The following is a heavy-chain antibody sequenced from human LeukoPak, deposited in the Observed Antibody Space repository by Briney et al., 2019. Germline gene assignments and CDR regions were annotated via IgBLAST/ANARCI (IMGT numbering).Heavy chain of an antibody. CDR2: IYYSGST. D-gene: IGHD1-26*01. CDR1: GGSISSSSYY. J-gene: IGHJ4*02. CDR3: ARQGSGRSSDY. Sequence: PSETLSLTCSVSGGSISSSSYYWGWIRQPPGKGLGWIGSIYYSGSTYYNPSLKSRVTISVDTSKSQFSLKLSSVTAAETAVYYCARQGSGRSSDYWGQGTLVTVSS. V-gene: IGHV4-39*01.